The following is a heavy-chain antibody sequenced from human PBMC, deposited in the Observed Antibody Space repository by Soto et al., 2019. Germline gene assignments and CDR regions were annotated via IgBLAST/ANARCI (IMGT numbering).Heavy chain of an antibody. D-gene: IGHD1-26*01. J-gene: IGHJ6*02. V-gene: IGHV4-30-2*01. CDR3: ARDGAWRGFDV. Sequence: SETLSLTCTVSGDSISIGGYSWSCIRQPPGKGLEWVGYIDRSGSTYYNPSLQSRVTISVDRSSHQFSLSLTSVTAADTAFYYCARDGAWRGFDVWGQGTTVTVSS. CDR2: IDRSGST. CDR1: GDSISIGGYS.